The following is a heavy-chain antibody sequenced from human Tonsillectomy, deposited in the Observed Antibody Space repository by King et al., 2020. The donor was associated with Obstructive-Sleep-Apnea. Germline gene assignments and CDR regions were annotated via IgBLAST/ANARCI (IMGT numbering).Heavy chain of an antibody. Sequence: LPLQESGPGLVKPSETLSLTCTVSGVSFSSNIYYWAWIRQTPGKGLEWIGSIYYGGSPYYNPSLKSRVTLSMDTSKNQFSLNLSSVTASDTALFYCARHLQFSAFDVWGQGTMVTVSS. CDR2: IYYGGSP. D-gene: IGHD5-24*01. V-gene: IGHV4-39*07. CDR3: ARHLQFSAFDV. J-gene: IGHJ3*01. CDR1: GVSFSSNIYY.